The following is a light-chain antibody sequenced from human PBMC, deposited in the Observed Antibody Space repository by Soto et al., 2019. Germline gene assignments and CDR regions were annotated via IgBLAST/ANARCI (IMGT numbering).Light chain of an antibody. CDR1: SSDVGGYNY. CDR2: DVT. CDR3: CPHEATYLFV. Sequence: QSALTQPRSVSGSPGQSLTISCTGTSSDVGGYNYVSWYQQYPGKVPKLMIYDVTKRPSGVPDRFSGSKSGNTASLTISGLRAEDGAIFSSCPHEATYLFVFG. J-gene: IGLJ6*01. V-gene: IGLV2-11*01.